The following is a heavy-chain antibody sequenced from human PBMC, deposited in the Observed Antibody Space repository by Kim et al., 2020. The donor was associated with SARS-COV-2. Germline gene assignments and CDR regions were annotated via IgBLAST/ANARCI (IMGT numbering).Heavy chain of an antibody. V-gene: IGHV1-69*13. J-gene: IGHJ6*02. CDR3: ASSRGGSTAPYYYGMDV. CDR2: IIPIFGTA. Sequence: SVKVSCKASGGTFSSYAISWVRQAPGQGLEWMGGIIPIFGTANYAQKFQGRVTITADESTSTAYMELSSLRSEDTAVYYCASSRGGSTAPYYYGMDVWGQGTTVTVSS. D-gene: IGHD4-17*01. CDR1: GGTFSSYA.